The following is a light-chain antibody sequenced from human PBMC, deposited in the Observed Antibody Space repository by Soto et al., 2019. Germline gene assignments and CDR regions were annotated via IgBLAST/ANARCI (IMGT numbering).Light chain of an antibody. CDR2: NNN. CDR1: YSNFGSNI. V-gene: IGLV1-44*01. J-gene: IGLJ2*01. Sequence: QSVLTQSPSASGTPGQRVTISCSGSYSNFGSNIVNWYQHFPGTAPKLLIYNNNKRPSGVPDRFSASKSGTSVSLAISGLKCDDEAIYYCASWDDSLNDVLFGGGTKLTVL. CDR3: ASWDDSLNDVL.